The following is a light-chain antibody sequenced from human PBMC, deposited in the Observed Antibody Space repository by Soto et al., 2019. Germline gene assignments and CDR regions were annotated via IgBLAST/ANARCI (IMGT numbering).Light chain of an antibody. CDR3: QQYKNWLTWT. V-gene: IGKV3-15*01. CDR2: GAS. CDR1: QSVSSN. J-gene: IGKJ1*01. Sequence: EIVMTQSPATLSVSPVEIATLSCMASQSVSSNLAWYQPTPGQAPRLLIYGASTRATGIPARFSGSGSGTEFTLTIRSLQSEDLAVYYCQQYKNWLTWTCGQGTKGDIK.